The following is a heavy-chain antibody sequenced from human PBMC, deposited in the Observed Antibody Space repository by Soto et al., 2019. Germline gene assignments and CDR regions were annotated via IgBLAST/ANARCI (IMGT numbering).Heavy chain of an antibody. Sequence: PSETLSLTCAVSGDSIISSHWWTWVRQSPGKGLEWVGEIYHNGTTNYNPSFQGHVTISADKSTSKAYLQWNSLEASDTAIYYCAVFRSSWFGDGRLDSWGPGTLVTVSS. V-gene: IGHV4-4*02. D-gene: IGHD6-13*01. CDR1: GDSIISSHW. CDR3: AVFRSSWFGDGRLDS. J-gene: IGHJ4*02. CDR2: IYHNGTT.